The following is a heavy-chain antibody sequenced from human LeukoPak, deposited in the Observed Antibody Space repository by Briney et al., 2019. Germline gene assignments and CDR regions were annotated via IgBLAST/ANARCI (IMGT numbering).Heavy chain of an antibody. V-gene: IGHV3-33*01. CDR1: GFPFSTYW. CDR3: ARDQGSFDY. CDR2: IWHDGSNE. J-gene: IGHJ4*02. Sequence: GGSLRLSCAGSGFPFSTYWMHWVRQAPGKGLEWVAVIWHDGSNEYYVDSVKGRFTISRDNSKNTMYLQMDSLRAEDTAVYYCARDQGSFDYWGQGTLVTVSS.